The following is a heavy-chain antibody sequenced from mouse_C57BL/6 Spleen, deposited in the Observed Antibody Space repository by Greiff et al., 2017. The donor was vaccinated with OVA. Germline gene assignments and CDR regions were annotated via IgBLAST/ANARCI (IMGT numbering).Heavy chain of an antibody. CDR2: INPNNGGT. J-gene: IGHJ4*01. V-gene: IGHV1-18*01. CDR3: ARERGITTVGVAMDY. Sequence: EVQLQQSGPELVKPGASVKIPCKASGYTFTDYNMDWVKQSHGKSLEWIGDINPNNGGTIYNQKFKGKATLTVDKSSSTAYMELRSLTSEDTAVYYCARERGITTVGVAMDYWGQGTSVTVSS. CDR1: GYTFTDYN. D-gene: IGHD1-1*01.